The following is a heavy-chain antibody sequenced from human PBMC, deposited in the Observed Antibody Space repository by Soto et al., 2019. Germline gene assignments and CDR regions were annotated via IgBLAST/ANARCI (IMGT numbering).Heavy chain of an antibody. CDR2: IFHTGST. Sequence: WIWIRQPPGKGLEWIAYIFHTGSTFYNSSLKPRVSISVDRSKNQFSLKLKSVTETDTAVYYCARVKVGDLFRFNWFFDLWGRGTLVTVSS. J-gene: IGHJ2*01. D-gene: IGHD3-3*01. CDR3: ARVKVGDLFRFNWFFDL. V-gene: IGHV4-30-2*01.